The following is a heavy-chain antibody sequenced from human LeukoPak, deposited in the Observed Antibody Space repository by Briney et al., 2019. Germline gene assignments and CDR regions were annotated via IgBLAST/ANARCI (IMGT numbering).Heavy chain of an antibody. Sequence: TSETLSLTCAVYGGSFSGYYWGWIRQPPGKGLEWIGSLYYSGSTYYNPSLKSRVTISVDTSKNRLSLKLSSVTAADTAVYYCARHGERGYSYGHDYWGQGTLVTVSS. J-gene: IGHJ4*02. D-gene: IGHD5-18*01. CDR1: GGSFSGYY. V-gene: IGHV4-39*01. CDR3: ARHGERGYSYGHDY. CDR2: LYYSGST.